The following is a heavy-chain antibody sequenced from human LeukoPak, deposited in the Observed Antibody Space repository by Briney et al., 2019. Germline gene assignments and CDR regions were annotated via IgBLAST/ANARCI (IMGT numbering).Heavy chain of an antibody. V-gene: IGHV1-2*02. J-gene: IGHJ5*02. CDR1: GYTFTGYY. Sequence: SSVKVSCKASGYTFTGYYMHWVRQAPGQGLEWMGWINPNSGGTNYAQKFQGRVTMTRDTSISTAYMELSRLRSDDTAVYYCASPGVLTGYPLASWGQGTLVTVSP. CDR2: INPNSGGT. D-gene: IGHD3-9*01. CDR3: ASPGVLTGYPLAS.